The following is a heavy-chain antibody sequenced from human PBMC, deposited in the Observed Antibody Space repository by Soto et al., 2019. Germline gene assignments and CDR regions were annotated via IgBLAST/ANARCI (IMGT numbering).Heavy chain of an antibody. Sequence: GGSLRLSCAASGFTFSSFAMSWVRQAPGKGLEWVSVIGGSDDITYYADSVKGRFTIFRDNSKNTLYLQMNSLRAEDTALYYCTRDPTTETRGYFDSWGQRTLVTVSS. D-gene: IGHD4-4*01. CDR3: TRDPTTETRGYFDS. J-gene: IGHJ4*02. CDR1: GFTFSSFA. V-gene: IGHV3-23*01. CDR2: IGGSDDIT.